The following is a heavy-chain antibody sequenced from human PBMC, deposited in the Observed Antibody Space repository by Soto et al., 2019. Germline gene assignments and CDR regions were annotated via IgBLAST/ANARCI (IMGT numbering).Heavy chain of an antibody. J-gene: IGHJ2*01. V-gene: IGHV4-31*03. CDR2: IYYSGST. CDR3: AVFGITGTDSRYFDL. Sequence: QVQLQESGPGLVKPSQTLSLTCTVSGGSISSGGYYWSWIRQHPGKALEWIGYIYYSGSTYYNPSLESRVTISVGTSENQFHLKLRSVTAADTAVYYCAVFGITGTDSRYFDLWGRGTLVTVSS. CDR1: GGSISSGGYY. D-gene: IGHD1-7*01.